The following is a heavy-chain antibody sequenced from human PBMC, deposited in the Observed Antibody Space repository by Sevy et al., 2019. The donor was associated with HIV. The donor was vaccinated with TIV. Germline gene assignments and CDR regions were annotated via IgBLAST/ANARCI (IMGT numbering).Heavy chain of an antibody. Sequence: GGSLRLSCAASGFTFSSYWMSWVRQAPGKGLEWVANIKQDGSEKYYVDSVKGRFTISRDNAKNSLYLQMNSLRAEDMAVYYCARASSTSSHYGMDVWGQGTTVTVSS. CDR3: ARASSTSSHYGMDV. V-gene: IGHV3-7*03. J-gene: IGHJ6*02. CDR2: IKQDGSEK. D-gene: IGHD2-2*01. CDR1: GFTFSSYW.